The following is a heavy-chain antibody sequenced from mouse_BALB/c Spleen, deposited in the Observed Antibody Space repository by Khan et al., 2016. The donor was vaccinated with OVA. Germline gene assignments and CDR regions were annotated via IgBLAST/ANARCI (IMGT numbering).Heavy chain of an antibody. J-gene: IGHJ2*01. V-gene: IGHV1S134*01. D-gene: IGHD2-14*01. CDR3: TTAYYRYYFDY. CDR1: GSTFTSYG. CDR2: IYPGNGYT. Sequence: EVQLVESGAELGRPGSSVKLSCKTSGSTFTSYGIKWVKQRPGQGLEWIGYIYPGNGYTEYNERFQGKAILTSDTSPSTAYMQLRSLTSEDSAIYFCTTAYYRYYFDYWGQGTILTVSS.